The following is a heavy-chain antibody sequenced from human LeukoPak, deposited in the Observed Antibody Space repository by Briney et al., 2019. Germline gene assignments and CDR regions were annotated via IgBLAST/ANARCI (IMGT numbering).Heavy chain of an antibody. CDR2: ISVSGGST. D-gene: IGHD3-16*01. J-gene: IGHJ4*02. CDR3: AYLGGGYLPFDY. V-gene: IGHV3-23*01. Sequence: PGGSLRLSCAASGFTLSNFAMTWVRQAPGKGLEWVSVISVSGGSTYYADSVKGRFTISRDNSKNTLYLQMDSLRAEDTAVYYCAYLGGGYLPFDYWGQGTLVTVSS. CDR1: GFTLSNFA.